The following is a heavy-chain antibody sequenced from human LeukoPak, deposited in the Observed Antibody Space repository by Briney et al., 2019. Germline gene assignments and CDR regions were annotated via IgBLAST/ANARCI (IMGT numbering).Heavy chain of an antibody. CDR3: ARASGDIVETAAMGSY. CDR1: GFTFNSYS. J-gene: IGHJ4*02. D-gene: IGHD5-18*01. V-gene: IGHV3-21*01. CDR2: ISSSSSSI. Sequence: GGSLRLSCAASGFTFNSYSMNWVRQAPGKGLEWVSSISSSSSSIYYADSVKGRFTISRDNAKNSLYLQMNSLRAEDTAVYYCARASGDIVETAAMGSYWGQGTLVTVSS.